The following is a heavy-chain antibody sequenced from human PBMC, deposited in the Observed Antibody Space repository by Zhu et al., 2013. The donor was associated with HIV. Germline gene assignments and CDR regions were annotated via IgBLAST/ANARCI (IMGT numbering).Heavy chain of an antibody. CDR2: IIPIFGTA. CDR3: ASGLPVGDYCSGGSCDTDY. CDR1: GGTFSSYA. Sequence: QVQLVQSGAEVKKPGSSVKVSCKASGGTFSSYAISWVRQAPGQGLEWMGGIIPIFGTANYAQKFQGRVTITADKSTSTAYMELSSLRSEDTAVYYCASGLPVGDYCSGGSCDTDYWGQGTLVTVSS. D-gene: IGHD2-15*01. V-gene: IGHV1-69*06. J-gene: IGHJ4*02.